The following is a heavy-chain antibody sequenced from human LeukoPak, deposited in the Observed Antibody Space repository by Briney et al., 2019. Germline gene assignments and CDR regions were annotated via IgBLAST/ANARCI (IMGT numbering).Heavy chain of an antibody. CDR2: TYYRSTWYN. CDR1: GDSVSSNSVT. J-gene: IGHJ5*02. CDR3: ARRLTQYDCFDP. V-gene: IGHV6-1*01. D-gene: IGHD2-2*01. Sequence: SQTLSLTCAISGDSVSSNSVTWNWVRQSPSRGLEWLGRTYYRSTWYNDYAVSVRGRITVNPDTSKNQFSLHLNSATPEDTAVYYCARRLTQYDCFDPWGQGILVTVSS.